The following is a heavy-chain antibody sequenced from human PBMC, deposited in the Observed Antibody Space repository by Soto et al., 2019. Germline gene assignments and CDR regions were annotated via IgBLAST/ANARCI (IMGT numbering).Heavy chain of an antibody. J-gene: IGHJ4*02. CDR1: GGSISSGGYY. V-gene: IGHV4-31*09. Sequence: PWETLSLTCTVSGGSISSGGYYWSWIRQHPGKGLEWIGYIYYSGSTYYNPSLKSRLTISVDKSKNQFSLKLNSVTAADTAVYFCARLSGSYTELYIDNWGQGTLVTVS. CDR2: IYYSGST. D-gene: IGHD1-26*01. CDR3: ARLSGSYTELYIDN.